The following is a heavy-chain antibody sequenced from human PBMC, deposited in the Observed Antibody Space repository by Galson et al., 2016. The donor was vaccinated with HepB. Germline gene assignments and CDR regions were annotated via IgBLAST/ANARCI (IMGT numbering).Heavy chain of an antibody. V-gene: IGHV3-33*01. CDR1: GFSFSSYG. J-gene: IGHJ5*02. CDR3: ARGMRPHTYWFDP. Sequence: SLRLSCAASGFSFSSYGMHWVRQAPGRGLEWVAVIWYDGTKKYYADSVNGRFPISRDNSKNTVYLEMSSLRAEDTAGYNCARGMRPHTYWFDPWGQGTLVTVSS. D-gene: IGHD5-18*01. CDR2: IWYDGTKK.